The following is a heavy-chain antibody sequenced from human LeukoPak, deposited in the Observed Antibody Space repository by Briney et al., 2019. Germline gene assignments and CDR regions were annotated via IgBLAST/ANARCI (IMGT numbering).Heavy chain of an antibody. D-gene: IGHD3-22*01. CDR2: IDTSGST. V-gene: IGHV4-4*07. Sequence: SETLSLTCTVSGDSISNYYWSWIRQPAGKGLEYIGRIDTSGSTNYNPSLKSRVTMSVDTSKNQFSLKLNSVAAADTAVYYCAGRTSSGYFDYWGQGTLVTVSS. CDR1: GDSISNYY. CDR3: AGRTSSGYFDY. J-gene: IGHJ4*02.